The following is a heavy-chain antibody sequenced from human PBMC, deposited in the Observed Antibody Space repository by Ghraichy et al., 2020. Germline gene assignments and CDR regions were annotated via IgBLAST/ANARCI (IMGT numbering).Heavy chain of an antibody. V-gene: IGHV3-7*03. Sequence: GGSLRLSCAVSGFTFSNYWMSWVRQAPGKGLEWVANIKEDGSGKYYVDSVKDRFTISRDNAKNSLYLQMNSLRAEDTAVYYCARNAANGHNWFDPWGQGTLVTVSS. CDR1: GFTFSNYW. CDR3: ARNAANGHNWFDP. CDR2: IKEDGSGK. J-gene: IGHJ5*02. D-gene: IGHD2-2*01.